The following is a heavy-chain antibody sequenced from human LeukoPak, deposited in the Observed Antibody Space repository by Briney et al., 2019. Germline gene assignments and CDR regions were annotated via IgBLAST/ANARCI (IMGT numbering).Heavy chain of an antibody. CDR3: AKDREDIVVVVAAAHDAFDI. J-gene: IGHJ3*02. CDR1: GFTFSSYA. Sequence: GGSLRLPCAASGFTFSSYAMSWVRQAPGKGLEWVSAISGSGGSTYYADSVKGRFTISRDNSKNTLYLQMNSLRAEDTAVYYCAKDREDIVVVVAAAHDAFDIWGQGTMVTVSS. CDR2: ISGSGGST. D-gene: IGHD2-15*01. V-gene: IGHV3-23*01.